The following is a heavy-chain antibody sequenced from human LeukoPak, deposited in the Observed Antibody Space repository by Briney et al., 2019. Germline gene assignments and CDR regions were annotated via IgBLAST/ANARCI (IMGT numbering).Heavy chain of an antibody. CDR1: GGSFSGYY. V-gene: IGHV4-39*01. Sequence: SETLSLTCAVYGGSFSGYYWGWIRQPPGKGLEWIGSIYYSGSTYYNPSLKSRVTISVDTSKNQFSLKLSSVTAADTAVYYCARRGKLLWFGELFESWFDPWGQGTLVTVSS. J-gene: IGHJ5*02. D-gene: IGHD3-10*01. CDR2: IYYSGST. CDR3: ARRGKLLWFGELFESWFDP.